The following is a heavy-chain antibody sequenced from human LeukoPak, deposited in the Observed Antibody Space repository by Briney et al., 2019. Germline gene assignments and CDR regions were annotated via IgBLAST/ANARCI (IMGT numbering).Heavy chain of an antibody. J-gene: IGHJ3*02. CDR3: ARLILCDAFDI. D-gene: IGHD2/OR15-2a*01. CDR1: GNTFRSYH. Sequence: ASVKVSCKASGNTFRSYHVHWVRQAPGQGLEWMGMLNPGVGTTTYAQKFRGRVTMTRDTSTTTVYMELSSLRSEDTAMYYCARLILCDAFDIWGQGTMITVSS. V-gene: IGHV1-46*01. CDR2: LNPGVGTT.